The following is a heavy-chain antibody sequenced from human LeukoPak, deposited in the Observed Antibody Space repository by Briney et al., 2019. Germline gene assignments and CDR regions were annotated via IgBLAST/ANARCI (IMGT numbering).Heavy chain of an antibody. Sequence: GGSLRLSCAASGFTFSSCAMSWVRQAPGKGLEWVSAISGSGGSTYYADSVKGRFTISRDNSKNTLYLQMNSLRAEDTAVYYCARDHRYCSGGSCYDLDYWGQGTLVTASS. CDR2: ISGSGGST. D-gene: IGHD2-15*01. V-gene: IGHV3-23*01. CDR1: GFTFSSCA. J-gene: IGHJ4*02. CDR3: ARDHRYCSGGSCYDLDY.